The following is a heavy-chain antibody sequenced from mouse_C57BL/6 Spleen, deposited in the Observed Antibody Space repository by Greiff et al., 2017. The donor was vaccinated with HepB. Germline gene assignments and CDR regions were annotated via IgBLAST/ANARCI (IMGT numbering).Heavy chain of an antibody. J-gene: IGHJ3*01. V-gene: IGHV1-55*01. CDR3: AREEGFAY. Sequence: QVQLQQPGAELVKPGASVKMSCTASGYTFTSYWITWVQQRPGQGLEWVGAINPGSGSTNYNEKFKSKATLSGDKATSTAYMQLSSLTSEDSAVYYCAREEGFAYWGQGTMVTVSA. CDR2: INPGSGST. CDR1: GYTFTSYW.